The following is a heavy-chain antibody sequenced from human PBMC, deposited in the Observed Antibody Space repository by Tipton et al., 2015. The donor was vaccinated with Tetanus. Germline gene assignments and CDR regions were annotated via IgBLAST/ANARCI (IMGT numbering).Heavy chain of an antibody. J-gene: IGHJ3*02. Sequence: GSLRLSCAASGFRFSYSGMHWVRQAPGKGLEWVANIKPDGGEKYYVDSVKGRFTISRDNTKNSLYLQMNSLRAEDTAVYYCAKEGCSRCNGDSRFDIWGQGTMVTVSS. CDR3: AKEGCSRCNGDSRFDI. CDR2: IKPDGGEK. D-gene: IGHD2-15*01. CDR1: GFRFSYSG. V-gene: IGHV3-7*01.